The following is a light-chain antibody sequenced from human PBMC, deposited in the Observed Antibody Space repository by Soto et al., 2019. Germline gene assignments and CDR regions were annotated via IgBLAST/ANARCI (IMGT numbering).Light chain of an antibody. J-gene: IGKJ3*01. CDR2: GAS. CDR3: QQYGSSRFT. V-gene: IGKV3-20*01. Sequence: ETVLTQSPGTLSLSPGERATLSCRASQSLSSRYLGWYQQKPGQAPRLLIYGASSRATGIPDRFSGSGSGTDFTLTISRLEPEDFAVYYCQQYGSSRFTFGPGTKVDI. CDR1: QSLSSRY.